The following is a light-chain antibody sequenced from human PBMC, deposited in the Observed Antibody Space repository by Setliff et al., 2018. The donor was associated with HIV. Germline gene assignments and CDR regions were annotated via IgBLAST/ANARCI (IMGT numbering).Light chain of an antibody. CDR1: SSDVGSYNL. CDR3: SSYTSIYTYV. J-gene: IGLJ1*01. V-gene: IGLV2-14*02. CDR2: EVS. Sequence: QSALTQPVSVSGSPGQSITISCTGTSSDVGSYNLVSWYKQHPGKVPKLIIYEVSNRPSGVSNRFSGSKSGNTASLTISGLQAEDEADYYCSSYTSIYTYVFGTGTKVTVL.